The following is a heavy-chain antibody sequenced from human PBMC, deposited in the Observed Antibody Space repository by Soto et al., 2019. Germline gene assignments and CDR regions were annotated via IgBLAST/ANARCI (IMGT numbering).Heavy chain of an antibody. Sequence: QVQLVQSGAEVKKPGSSVKVSCKASGGTFSSYAISWVRQAPGQGLEWMGGIIPIFGTANYAQKFQGRVTITADESTSTAYMELSSLRSGDTAVYYCARDRSYGSGSYYDAFDIWGQGTMVTVSS. V-gene: IGHV1-69*01. CDR2: IIPIFGTA. CDR1: GGTFSSYA. D-gene: IGHD3-10*01. J-gene: IGHJ3*02. CDR3: ARDRSYGSGSYYDAFDI.